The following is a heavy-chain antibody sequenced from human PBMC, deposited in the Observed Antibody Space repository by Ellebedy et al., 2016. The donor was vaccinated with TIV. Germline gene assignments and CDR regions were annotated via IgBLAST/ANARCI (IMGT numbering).Heavy chain of an antibody. V-gene: IGHV4-39*07. CDR2: IYYSGST. D-gene: IGHD3-3*01. Sequence: MPSETLSLTCTVSGGSISSSSYYWGWLRQPPGKGLEWIGSIYYSGSTYYNPSLKSRVTISVDTSKNQFSLKLSSVTAADTAVYYCARGGDGVVTASPNQEFDYWGQGTLVTVPS. CDR1: GGSISSSSYY. CDR3: ARGGDGVVTASPNQEFDY. J-gene: IGHJ4*02.